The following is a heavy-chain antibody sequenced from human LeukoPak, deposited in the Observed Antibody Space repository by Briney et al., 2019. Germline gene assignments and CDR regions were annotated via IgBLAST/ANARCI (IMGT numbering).Heavy chain of an antibody. CDR2: IRYDGSNK. D-gene: IGHD2-2*01. CDR1: GFTFSSYG. V-gene: IGHV3-30*02. J-gene: IGHJ6*03. CDR3: AKANLGYCSSTSCPRYYYYMDV. Sequence: GGSLRLSCAASGFTFSSYGMHWVRQAPGKGLEWVAFIRYDGSNKYYADSVQGRFTISRDNSKNTLYLQMNSLRAEDTAVYYCAKANLGYCSSTSCPRYYYYMDVWGTGTTVTVSS.